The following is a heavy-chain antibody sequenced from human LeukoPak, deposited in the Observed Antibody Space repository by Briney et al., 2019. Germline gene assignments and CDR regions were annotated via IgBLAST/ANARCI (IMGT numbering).Heavy chain of an antibody. CDR3: ARGPVGGTTYNDGDAFDI. D-gene: IGHD1-7*01. Sequence: TSETLSLTCTVSGGSISSYFWSWIRQPPGKGLEWIGYIYDIASTNYNPSLKSRVTISVDTSKNQFSLKLSSVTAADTAVYYCARGPVGGTTYNDGDAFDIWGQGTMVTVSS. CDR2: IYDIAST. J-gene: IGHJ3*02. CDR1: GGSISSYF. V-gene: IGHV4-59*01.